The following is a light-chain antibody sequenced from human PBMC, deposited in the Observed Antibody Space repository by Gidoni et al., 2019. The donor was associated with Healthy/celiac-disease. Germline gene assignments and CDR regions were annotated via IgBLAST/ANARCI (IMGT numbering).Light chain of an antibody. Sequence: EIVMTLSPATLSVSPGERATLSCRASQIVSSNLAWYQQKPGQAPRLLIYGASTRATGIPARFSGSGSGTEFTLTISSLKSEDFAVYYCQQYNNWPPGKFGQGTKVEIK. CDR2: GAS. CDR3: QQYNNWPPGK. J-gene: IGKJ1*01. V-gene: IGKV3-15*01. CDR1: QIVSSN.